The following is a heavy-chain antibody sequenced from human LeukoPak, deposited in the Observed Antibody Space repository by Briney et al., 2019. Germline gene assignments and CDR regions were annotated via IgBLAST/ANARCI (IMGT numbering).Heavy chain of an antibody. J-gene: IGHJ4*02. D-gene: IGHD1-26*01. V-gene: IGHV3-30*18. CDR3: AKDGGIIVGATLDY. CDR2: ISYDGSNK. Sequence: GGSLRLSCAASGFTFSSYGMHWVRQAPGKGLEWVAVISYDGSNKYYADSVKGRFTISRDNSKNTLYLQMNSLRAEDTAVYYCAKDGGIIVGATLDYWGQGTLVTVSS. CDR1: GFTFSSYG.